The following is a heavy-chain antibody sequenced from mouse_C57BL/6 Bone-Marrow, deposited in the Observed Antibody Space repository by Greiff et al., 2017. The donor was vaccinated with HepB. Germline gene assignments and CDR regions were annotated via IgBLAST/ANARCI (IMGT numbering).Heavy chain of an antibody. CDR3: ATLYGYDGGNYAMDY. Sequence: QVQLQQPGAELVKPGASVKLSCKASGYTFTSYWMQWVKQRPGQGLEWIGEIDPSDSYTNYNQKFKGKATLTVDPSSSPAYMQLSSLTSDDSAVYYCATLYGYDGGNYAMDYWGQGTSVTVSS. CDR1: GYTFTSYW. CDR2: IDPSDSYT. V-gene: IGHV1-50*01. J-gene: IGHJ4*01. D-gene: IGHD2-2*01.